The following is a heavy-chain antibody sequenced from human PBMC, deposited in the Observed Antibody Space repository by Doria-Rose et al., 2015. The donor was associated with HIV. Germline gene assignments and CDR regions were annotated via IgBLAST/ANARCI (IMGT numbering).Heavy chain of an antibody. V-gene: IGHV2-26*01. CDR1: GVSLSSPGMG. D-gene: IGHD6-13*01. CDR2: IFSEDDR. J-gene: IGHJ4*02. CDR3: ARIKSSRWYHKYYFDF. Sequence: QITLKESGPVLVKPTETLTLTCTVSGVSLSSPGMGVSWIRQPPGKALEWLANIFSEDDRSDKTSLKSRLTISRGTSKSQVVLTMTDMDPVDTATYYCARIKSSRWYHKYYFDFWGQGTLVIVSA.